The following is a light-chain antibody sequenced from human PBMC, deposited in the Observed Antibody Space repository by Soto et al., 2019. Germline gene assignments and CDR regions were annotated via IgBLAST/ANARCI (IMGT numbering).Light chain of an antibody. Sequence: EIVLTQSPGTLSSSPGERATLSCRAGQSVSSSYLAWYQQKPGQAPRLLIYGASSRATGIPDRFSGSGSGTDFTLTISRLEPEDFAVYYCQQYGSSPWTFGQGTKVEIK. CDR1: QSVSSSY. V-gene: IGKV3-20*01. CDR3: QQYGSSPWT. J-gene: IGKJ1*01. CDR2: GAS.